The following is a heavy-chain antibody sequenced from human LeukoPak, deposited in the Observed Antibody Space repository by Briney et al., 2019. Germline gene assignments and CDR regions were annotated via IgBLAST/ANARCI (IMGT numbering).Heavy chain of an antibody. CDR1: GASISSYY. V-gene: IGHV4-59*01. J-gene: IGHJ4*02. CDR2: VYYSGST. CDR3: ARDRLDYGDYCYFDY. Sequence: SETLSLTCTVSGASISSYYWSWIRQPPGKGLEWIGYVYYSGSTNNNPSLKSRVTISVDTSKNQFSLKLSSVTAADTAVYYCARDRLDYGDYCYFDYWGQGTLVTVSS. D-gene: IGHD4-17*01.